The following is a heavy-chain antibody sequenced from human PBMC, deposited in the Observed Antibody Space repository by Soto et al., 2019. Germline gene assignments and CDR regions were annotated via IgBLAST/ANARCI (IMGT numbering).Heavy chain of an antibody. CDR1: GFTFSRHT. V-gene: IGHV3-30-3*01. J-gene: IGHJ4*02. CDR2: ISDDGSNT. Sequence: QVQLVESGGGVVQPGRSLSLSCAASGFTFSRHTMHWVRQAPGKGLEWVAAISDDGSNTYHADSVKGQFTISRDNSKNMLYLQMILLSSEDTAVHHWAREVYYDFWRGINPLPYYFDDWGQGTLATVSS. D-gene: IGHD3-3*01. CDR3: AREVYYDFWRGINPLPYYFDD.